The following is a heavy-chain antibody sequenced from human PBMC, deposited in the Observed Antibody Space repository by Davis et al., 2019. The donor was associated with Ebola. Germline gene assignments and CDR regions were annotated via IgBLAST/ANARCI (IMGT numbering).Heavy chain of an antibody. Sequence: MPSETLSLTCTVSGGSISSSSYYWGWIRQPPGKGLEWIGSIYYSGSTYYNPSLKSRVTISVDTSKNQFSLKLSSVTAADTAVYYCARRYGYYYDSSGYYTTYYFDYWGQGTLVTVSS. V-gene: IGHV4-39*01. J-gene: IGHJ4*02. CDR2: IYYSGST. CDR3: ARRYGYYYDSSGYYTTYYFDY. CDR1: GGSISSSSYY. D-gene: IGHD3-22*01.